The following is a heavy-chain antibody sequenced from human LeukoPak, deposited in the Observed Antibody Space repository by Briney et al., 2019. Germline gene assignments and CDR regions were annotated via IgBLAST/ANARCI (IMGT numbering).Heavy chain of an antibody. V-gene: IGHV4-59*01. J-gene: IGHJ5*02. CDR2: IYYSGST. Sequence: PSETLSLTCTVSGGSISSYYWSWIRQPPGKGLEWIGYIYYSGSTNYNPSLKSRVTISVDTSKNQFSLKLSSVTAADTAVYYCAGSETRGYYGSGTNWFDPWGQRTLVTVSS. CDR1: GGSISSYY. CDR3: AGSETRGYYGSGTNWFDP. D-gene: IGHD3-10*01.